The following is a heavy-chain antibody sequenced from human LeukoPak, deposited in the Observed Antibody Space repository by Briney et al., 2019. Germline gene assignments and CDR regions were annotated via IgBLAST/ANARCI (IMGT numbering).Heavy chain of an antibody. Sequence: SETLSLTCTVSGGSISSYYSSWIRQPPGKGLEWIGYIYYSGSTNYNPSLKSRVTISVDTSKNQFSLKLSSVTAADTAVYYCARGVRIRRDAFAIWGQGTMVTVSS. CDR3: ARGVRIRRDAFAI. CDR1: GGSISSYY. J-gene: IGHJ3*02. CDR2: IYYSGST. V-gene: IGHV4-59*01. D-gene: IGHD3-3*02.